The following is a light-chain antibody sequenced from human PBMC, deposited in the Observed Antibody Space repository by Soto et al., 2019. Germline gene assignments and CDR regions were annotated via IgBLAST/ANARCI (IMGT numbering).Light chain of an antibody. CDR2: AAS. CDR3: QQANSFPYT. CDR1: QGISSW. Sequence: DIQMTQSPSSVSAFVGDRVTITCRASQGISSWLAWFQQKPGKAPKLLIYAASTLQSGVPSRFSSSGSGTDFTLTISGLQTDDFATYYCQQANSFPYTFGQGTKLEIK. V-gene: IGKV1-12*01. J-gene: IGKJ2*01.